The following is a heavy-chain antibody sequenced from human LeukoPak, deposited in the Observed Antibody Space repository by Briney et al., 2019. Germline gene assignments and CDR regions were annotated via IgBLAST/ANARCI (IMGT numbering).Heavy chain of an antibody. CDR3: ARDSGSYCDY. J-gene: IGHJ4*02. Sequence: PGGSLRLSCAASGFTFGRYGMYWVRQAPGKGLEWVAFVRYDGSNKYYADSVKGRFTISRDNSKNTLYLQMNSLRAEDTAVYYCARDSGSYCDYWGQGTLVTVSS. V-gene: IGHV3-30*02. CDR2: VRYDGSNK. CDR1: GFTFGRYG. D-gene: IGHD3-10*01.